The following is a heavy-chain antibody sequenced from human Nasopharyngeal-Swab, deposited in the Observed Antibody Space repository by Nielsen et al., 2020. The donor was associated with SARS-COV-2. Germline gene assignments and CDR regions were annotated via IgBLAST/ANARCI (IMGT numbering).Heavy chain of an antibody. J-gene: IGHJ5*02. D-gene: IGHD4-17*01. CDR1: GGSISSGGYY. CDR3: ARDKRYGDYGGEGWFDP. V-gene: IGHV4-31*03. CDR2: IYYSGST. Sequence: SDTLSLTCTFSGGSISSGGYYWRWIRQHPGKGLEWIGYIYYSGSTYYNPSLKSRVTISVDTSKNQSSLKLSSVTAADPAVYYCARDKRYGDYGGEGWFDPWGQGTLVTVSS.